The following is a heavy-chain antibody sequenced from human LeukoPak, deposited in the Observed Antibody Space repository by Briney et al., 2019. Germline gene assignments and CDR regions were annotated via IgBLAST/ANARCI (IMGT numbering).Heavy chain of an antibody. J-gene: IGHJ4*02. D-gene: IGHD1-26*01. CDR1: LFTFSSYG. CDR2: IRYDGSNK. CDR3: AKPLPVRATVWDQNDY. V-gene: IGHV3-30*02. Sequence: GGSLRLSWFAALFTFSSYGMHWVRQAPGKGLEWVAFIRYDGSNKYYADSVKGRFTISRDNSKNTRYLQLNSLRAEDTAVYVCAKPLPVRATVWDQNDYWDRGTLVTVSS.